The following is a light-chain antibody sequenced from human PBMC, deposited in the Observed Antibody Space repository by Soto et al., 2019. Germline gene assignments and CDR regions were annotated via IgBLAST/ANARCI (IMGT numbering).Light chain of an antibody. CDR1: QNINTW. Sequence: DIQMTQSPSTLSAPVGDRVTITCRASQNINTWVAWYQQKPGHAPKLLMYHASSLEIGVASRFSGSGSGTEFTLSISSLQPDDFASYFCQQYQSFSTFAGGTKVEVK. V-gene: IGKV1-5*01. CDR2: HAS. CDR3: QQYQSFST. J-gene: IGKJ4*01.